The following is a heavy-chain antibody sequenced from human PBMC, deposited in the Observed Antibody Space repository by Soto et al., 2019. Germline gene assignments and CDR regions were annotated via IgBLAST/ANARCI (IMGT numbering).Heavy chain of an antibody. Sequence: QITLKESGPTLVKPTQTLTLTCTFSGFSLSTSGVGVGWIRQPPGRALEWLVLIYWNDDKRYSPSLKSRLTITKDTSKNQVVLTMTNMDPVDTATYYCAHRRLDSYYDSSPDYWGQGTLVTVSS. V-gene: IGHV2-5*01. D-gene: IGHD3-22*01. CDR2: IYWNDDK. J-gene: IGHJ4*02. CDR3: AHRRLDSYYDSSPDY. CDR1: GFSLSTSGVG.